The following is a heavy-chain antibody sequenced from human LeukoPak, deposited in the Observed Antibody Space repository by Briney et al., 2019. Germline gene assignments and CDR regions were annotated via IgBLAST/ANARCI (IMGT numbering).Heavy chain of an antibody. V-gene: IGHV1-69*04. D-gene: IGHD2-15*01. CDR3: ARDPIVVVVAATLPMGY. CDR2: IIPILGIA. CDR1: GGTFSSYA. J-gene: IGHJ4*02. Sequence: GASVEVSCKASGGTFSSYAISWVRQAPGQGLEWMGRIIPILGIANYAQKFQGRVTITADKSTSTAYMELSSLRSEDTAVYYCARDPIVVVVAATLPMGYWGQGTLVTVSS.